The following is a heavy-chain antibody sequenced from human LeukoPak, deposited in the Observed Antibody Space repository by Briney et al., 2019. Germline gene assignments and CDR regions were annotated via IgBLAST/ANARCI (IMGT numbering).Heavy chain of an antibody. CDR1: GFTFSSYS. CDR3: ATTRSSSSWHDY. CDR2: ISSSSSYI. Sequence: PGGSLRLSCAASGFTFSSYSMNWVRQAPGKGLEWVSAISSSSSYIYYADSVKGRFTISRDNAKNTLYLQMNSLRAEDTAVYYCATTRSSSSWHDYWGQGTLVTVSS. D-gene: IGHD6-13*01. V-gene: IGHV3-21*01. J-gene: IGHJ4*02.